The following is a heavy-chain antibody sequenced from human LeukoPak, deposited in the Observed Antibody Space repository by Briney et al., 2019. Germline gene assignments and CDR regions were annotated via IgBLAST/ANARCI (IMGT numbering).Heavy chain of an antibody. CDR1: GGSFSGYY. J-gene: IGHJ4*02. CDR2: INHSGST. V-gene: IGHV4-34*01. Sequence: SETLSLTCAVYGGSFSGYYWSWIRQPPGKGLEWIGEINHSGSTNYNPSLKSRVTISVDTSKNQFSLKLSSVTAADTAVYYCARGLAYCSSTSCRAGYGYWGQGTLVPVSS. D-gene: IGHD2-2*01. CDR3: ARGLAYCSSTSCRAGYGY.